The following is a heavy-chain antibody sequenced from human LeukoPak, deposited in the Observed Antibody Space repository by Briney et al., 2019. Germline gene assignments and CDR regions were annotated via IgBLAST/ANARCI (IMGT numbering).Heavy chain of an antibody. CDR2: INVDGSYI. Sequence: GGSLRLSCAASGFTLSSYYMSWVRQAPGTGLVFVSRINVDGSYIEYADSVKGRFTISRDDGKNTLYLHMNSLRDDDTAVYYCATDQRYAFDYWGQGILVTVSS. D-gene: IGHD3-9*01. CDR1: GFTLSSYY. J-gene: IGHJ4*02. CDR3: ATDQRYAFDY. V-gene: IGHV3-74*03.